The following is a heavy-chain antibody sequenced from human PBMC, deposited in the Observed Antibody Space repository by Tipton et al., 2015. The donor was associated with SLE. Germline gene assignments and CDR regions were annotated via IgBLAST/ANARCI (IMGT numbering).Heavy chain of an antibody. CDR1: GGSFSGYY. Sequence: TLSLTCAVYGGSFSGYYWSWIRQPPGKGLEWIGEINHSGSTNYNPSLKSRVTISVDTSKNHFSLKLSSVTAADTAVYYCARMRTIVVVPAARELDAFDIWGQGTMVTVSS. CDR3: ARMRTIVVVPAARELDAFDI. V-gene: IGHV4-34*01. CDR2: INHSGST. J-gene: IGHJ3*02. D-gene: IGHD2-2*01.